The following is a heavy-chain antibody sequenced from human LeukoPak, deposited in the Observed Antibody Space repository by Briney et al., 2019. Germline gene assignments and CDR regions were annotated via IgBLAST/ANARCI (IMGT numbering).Heavy chain of an antibody. J-gene: IGHJ4*02. CDR3: ARPRGELVGFFDY. CDR2: ISGSGGGT. CDR1: GFTFSSYA. D-gene: IGHD6-6*01. V-gene: IGHV3-23*01. Sequence: GSLRLSCAASGFTFSSYAMSWVRQAPGKGLEWVSAISGSGGGTYYADSVKGRFTISRDNSKNTLYLQMNSLRAEDTAVYYCARPRGELVGFFDYWGQGTLVTVSS.